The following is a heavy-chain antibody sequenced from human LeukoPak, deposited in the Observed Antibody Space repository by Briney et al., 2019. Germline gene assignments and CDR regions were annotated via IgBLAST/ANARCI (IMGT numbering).Heavy chain of an antibody. V-gene: IGHV4-34*01. Sequence: SETLSLTCAVYGGSFSGYYWTWIRQPPGKGLEWIGEINHSGGANYNPSLKSRVTISLDTSKNQFSLKLSSVTAADTAVYYCARGQGTVTTHWGQGTLVTVSS. CDR1: GGSFSGYY. D-gene: IGHD4-17*01. J-gene: IGHJ4*02. CDR3: ARGQGTVTTH. CDR2: INHSGGA.